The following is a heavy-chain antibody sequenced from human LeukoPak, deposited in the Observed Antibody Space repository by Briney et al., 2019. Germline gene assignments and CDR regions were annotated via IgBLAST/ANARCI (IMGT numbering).Heavy chain of an antibody. CDR3: AKATSPYDYVWWTSD. CDR2: ISYDGSNK. J-gene: IGHJ4*02. D-gene: IGHD3-16*01. CDR1: GFTFSSYG. V-gene: IGHV3-30*18. Sequence: GGSLRLSCAASGFTFSSYGMHWVRQAPGKGLEWVAVISYDGSNKYYADSVKGRFTISRDNSKNTLYLQMNSVTTDDTAVYYCAKATSPYDYVWWTSDWGQGTLVTVSS.